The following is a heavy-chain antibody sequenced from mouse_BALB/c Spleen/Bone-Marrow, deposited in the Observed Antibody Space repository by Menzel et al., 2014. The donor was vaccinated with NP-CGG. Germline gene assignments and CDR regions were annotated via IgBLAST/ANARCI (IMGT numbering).Heavy chain of an antibody. J-gene: IGHJ2*01. Sequence: EVMLVESGGGLVQPGGSRKLSCAASGFTFSSFGMHWVRQAPEKGLEWVAYISSGSSTIFYADTVKGRFTVSRDNPKNTLFLQMTSVKGEDTAIYYSAREGDTGASDYWGQGTPLTVSS. CDR3: AREGDTGASDY. CDR1: GFTFSSFG. V-gene: IGHV5-17*02. CDR2: ISSGSSTI. D-gene: IGHD3-3*01.